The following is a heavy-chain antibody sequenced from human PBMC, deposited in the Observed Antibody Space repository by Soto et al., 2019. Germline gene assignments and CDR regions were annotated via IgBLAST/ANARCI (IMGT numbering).Heavy chain of an antibody. D-gene: IGHD2-8*01. CDR2: IGVGSGNR. CDR3: AALGVNFDH. Sequence: QMQLVQSGPEVKKPGISVKVSCKASGFTFTSSAVQWVRQARGQRLEWIGWIGVGSGNRHYAQKFQERVTITRDMSTNTAYMELSSLRSEDTAVYYCAALGVNFDHWGQGTLVTVSS. J-gene: IGHJ4*02. V-gene: IGHV1-58*01. CDR1: GFTFTSSA.